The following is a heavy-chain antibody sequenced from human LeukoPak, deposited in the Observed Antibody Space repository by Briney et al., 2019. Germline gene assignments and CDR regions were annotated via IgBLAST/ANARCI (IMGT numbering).Heavy chain of an antibody. CDR3: ARAMYYYDSSGYYYSAEYFQH. V-gene: IGHV1-69*05. Sequence: AASVKVSCKASGGTFSSYAISWVRQAPGQGLEWMGRIIPIFGTANYAQKFQGRVTMTRNTSISTAYMELSSLRSEDTAVYYCARAMYYYDSSGYYYSAEYFQHWGQGTLVTVSS. J-gene: IGHJ1*01. CDR2: IIPIFGTA. CDR1: GGTFSSYA. D-gene: IGHD3-22*01.